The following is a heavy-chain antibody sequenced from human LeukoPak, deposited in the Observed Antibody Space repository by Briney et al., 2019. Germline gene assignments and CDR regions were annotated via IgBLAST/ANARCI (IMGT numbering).Heavy chain of an antibody. CDR3: TLPWGSGSYYDY. J-gene: IGHJ4*02. V-gene: IGHV3-15*01. CDR1: GFTFSNAW. Sequence: GGSLRLSCAASGFTFSNAWMSWVRQAPGKGLEWVGRIKRKTDGGTTDYAAPVKGRFTISRDDSKNTLFLQMNSLKTEDTAVYYCTLPWGSGSYYDYWGQGTLVTVSS. D-gene: IGHD3-10*01. CDR2: IKRKTDGGTT.